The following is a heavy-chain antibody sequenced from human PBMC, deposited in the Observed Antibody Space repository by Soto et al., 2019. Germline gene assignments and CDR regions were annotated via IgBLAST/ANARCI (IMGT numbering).Heavy chain of an antibody. CDR1: VFTFSSYW. CDR3: ARDVWPTTVTTEVSPYFQH. Sequence: GGSLRLSCAASVFTFSSYWMHWVRQAPGKGPVWVSRINSDGSSTSYADSVKGRFTISRDNAKNTLYLQMNSLRAEDTAVYYCARDVWPTTVTTEVSPYFQHWGQGTLVTVSS. CDR2: INSDGSST. V-gene: IGHV3-74*01. D-gene: IGHD4-17*01. J-gene: IGHJ1*01.